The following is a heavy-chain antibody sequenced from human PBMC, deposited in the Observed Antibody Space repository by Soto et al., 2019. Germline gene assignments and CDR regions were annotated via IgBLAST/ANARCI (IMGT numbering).Heavy chain of an antibody. J-gene: IGHJ4*02. CDR1: GGSISSGGYY. V-gene: IGHV4-31*03. D-gene: IGHD3-9*01. CDR2: IYYSGST. CDR3: ARVGYDILTGYNGLDY. Sequence: SETLSLTCTVSGGSISSGGYYWSWIRQHPGKGLEWIGYIYYSGSTYYNPSLKSRVTISVDTSKNQFSLKLSSVTAAGTAVYYCARVGYDILTGYNGLDYWGQGTLVTVSS.